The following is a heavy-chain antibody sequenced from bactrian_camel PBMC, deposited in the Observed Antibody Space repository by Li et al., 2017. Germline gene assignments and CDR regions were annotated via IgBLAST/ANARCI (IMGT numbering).Heavy chain of an antibody. D-gene: IGHD1*01. V-gene: IGHV3S55*01. CDR1: GYTYDEYC. J-gene: IGHJ4*01. CDR3: VRGEMWYVDC. CDR2: ISSLGTS. Sequence: HVQLVESGGGSVQAGGSLRLSCAVSGYTYDEYCMGWFRQAPGKEREEVAQISSLGTSAYADSVKGRFTLSKDDAKNTLDLQMISLKPEDTASYYCVRGEMWYVDCWGQGTQVTVS.